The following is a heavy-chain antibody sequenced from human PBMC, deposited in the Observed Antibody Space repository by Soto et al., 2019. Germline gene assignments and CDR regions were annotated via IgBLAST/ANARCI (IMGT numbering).Heavy chain of an antibody. D-gene: IGHD3-3*01. J-gene: IGHJ3*02. CDR3: AIFLEEVKDAQDAFAI. CDR1: GFTFTSSA. V-gene: IGHV1-58*02. CDR2: IVVGSGNT. Sequence: GASVKVSCKASGFTFTSSAMQWVRQARGQRLEWIGWIVVGSGNTNYAQKFQERVTITRDMSTSTAYMELSSLRSEDTAVYYCAIFLEEVKDAQDAFAIWGQGTTVTV.